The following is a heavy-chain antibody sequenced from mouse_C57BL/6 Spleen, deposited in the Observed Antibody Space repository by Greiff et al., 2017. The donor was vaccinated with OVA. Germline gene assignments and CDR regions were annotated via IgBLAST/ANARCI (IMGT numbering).Heavy chain of an antibody. J-gene: IGHJ2*01. CDR1: GFTFTDYY. D-gene: IGHD4-1*01. V-gene: IGHV7-3*01. CDR3: ARYKTGTSLDY. Sequence: EVMLVESGGGLVQPGGSLSLSCAASGFTFTDYYMSWVRQPPGKALEWLGFIRNKANGYTTEYSASVKGRFTISRDNSQSILYLQMNALRAEDSATYYCARYKTGTSLDYWGQGTTLTVSS. CDR2: IRNKANGYTT.